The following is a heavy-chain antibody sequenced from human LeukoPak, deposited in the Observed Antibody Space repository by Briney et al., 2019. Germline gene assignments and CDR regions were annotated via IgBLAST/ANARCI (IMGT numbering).Heavy chain of an antibody. D-gene: IGHD3-10*01. Sequence: TGWSLRLSCAASGFTFDDHAMHWVRQAPGKGLEWVAGISWNSENTGYADSVKGRFTISRDNAKNSLYVQMNRLRPEDTALYYCAKGYYYGSGSYSRAFDIWGQGTMVTVSS. CDR1: GFTFDDHA. CDR3: AKGYYYGSGSYSRAFDI. CDR2: ISWNSENT. J-gene: IGHJ3*02. V-gene: IGHV3-9*01.